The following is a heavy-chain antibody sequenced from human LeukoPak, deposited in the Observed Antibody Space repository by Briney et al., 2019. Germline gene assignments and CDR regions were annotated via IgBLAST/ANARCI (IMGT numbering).Heavy chain of an antibody. V-gene: IGHV3-21*01. CDR3: ARDSYDSSGYFDY. J-gene: IGHJ4*02. D-gene: IGHD3-22*01. CDR2: ISSSSSYI. Sequence: GXGLEWXSSISSSSSYIYYADSVKGRFTISRDNAKNSLYLQMNSLRAEDTAVYYCARDSYDSSGYFDYWGQGTLVTVSS.